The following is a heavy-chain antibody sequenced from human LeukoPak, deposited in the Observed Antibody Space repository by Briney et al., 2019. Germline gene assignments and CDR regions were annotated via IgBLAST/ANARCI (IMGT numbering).Heavy chain of an antibody. Sequence: GGSLRLSCAAPGFTFSSYVMSWVRQAPGKGLEWGSTISGSGGSTYYADSVRGRVTISRDNSKNTLYLQMNSLRAEDTAVYYCAKDWYYDSSGYPYYFDYWGQGPLVTVSS. CDR1: GFTFSSYV. V-gene: IGHV3-23*01. J-gene: IGHJ4*02. CDR2: ISGSGGST. CDR3: AKDWYYDSSGYPYYFDY. D-gene: IGHD3-22*01.